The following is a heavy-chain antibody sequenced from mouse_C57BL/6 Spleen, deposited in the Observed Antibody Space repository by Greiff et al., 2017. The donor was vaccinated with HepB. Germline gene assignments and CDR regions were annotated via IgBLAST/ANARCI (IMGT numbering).Heavy chain of an antibody. CDR3: ARSGGKGGFAY. J-gene: IGHJ3*01. CDR2: IYPGGGYT. V-gene: IGHV1-63*01. D-gene: IGHD1-3*01. Sequence: QVQLQQSGAELVRPGTSVKMSCKASGYTFTNYWIGWAKQRPGHGLEWIGDIYPGGGYTNYNEKFKGKATLTADKSSSTAYMQFSSLTSEDSAIYYCARSGGKGGFAYWGQGTLVTVSA. CDR1: GYTFTNYW.